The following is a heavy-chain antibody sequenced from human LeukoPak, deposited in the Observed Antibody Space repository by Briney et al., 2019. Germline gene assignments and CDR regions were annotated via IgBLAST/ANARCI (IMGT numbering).Heavy chain of an antibody. Sequence: PSETLSLTCTVSGDSISSYYWTWIRQPPGKGLEWIGYIYYSGRAGYNPSLKSRVTMSVDMSKNQFSLKLTSVTAADTAVYYCARRGVEMAAIRPDNWFDPWGQGTLVTVSS. CDR2: IYYSGRA. CDR1: GDSISSYY. D-gene: IGHD5-24*01. V-gene: IGHV4-59*08. CDR3: ARRGVEMAAIRPDNWFDP. J-gene: IGHJ5*02.